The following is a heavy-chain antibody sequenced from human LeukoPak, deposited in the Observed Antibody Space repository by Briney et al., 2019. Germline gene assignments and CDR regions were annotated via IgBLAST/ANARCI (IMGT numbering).Heavy chain of an antibody. CDR3: ARVGMDTAMVGYYFDY. CDR2: IYYSGST. D-gene: IGHD5-18*01. J-gene: IGHJ4*02. V-gene: IGHV4-39*07. CDR1: GGSISSSSYY. Sequence: SETLSLTCTASGGSISSSSYYWGWIRQPPGKGLEWIGSIYYSGSTYYNPSLKSRVTISVDTSKNQFSLKLSSVTAADTAVYYCARVGMDTAMVGYYFDYWGQGTLVTVSS.